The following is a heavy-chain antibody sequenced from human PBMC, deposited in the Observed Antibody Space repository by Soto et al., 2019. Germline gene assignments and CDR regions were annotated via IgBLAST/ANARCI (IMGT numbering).Heavy chain of an antibody. D-gene: IGHD3-22*01. CDR1: GYSISSGYY. Sequence: LPETLSLTCAVSGYSISSGYYWGWLRQPPGKGLEWIGSIYHGEGTYYNPSLNSRVTLSIDMTNNHVSLILNSVTAADTAVYYCARVGPWVPYYYDSSPYTFENWFDPWGQGTLVTVSS. J-gene: IGHJ5*02. CDR3: ARVGPWVPYYYDSSPYTFENWFDP. V-gene: IGHV4-38-2*01. CDR2: IYHGEGT.